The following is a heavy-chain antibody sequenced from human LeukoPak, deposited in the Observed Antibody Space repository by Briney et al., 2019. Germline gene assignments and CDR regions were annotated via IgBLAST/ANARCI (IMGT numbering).Heavy chain of an antibody. Sequence: SETLSLTCAVSGGTINSRTNYWGWIRPPPRQGLEWVRNIYDSGSTFYNPSLKSRITISIDTSNNQFSLKLSSVTAADTAVYSGAGIYYDSRGYYDEFNYGGQGTLVTVSS. V-gene: IGHV4-39*01. J-gene: IGHJ4*02. CDR1: GGTINSRTNY. D-gene: IGHD3-22*01. CDR3: AGIYYDSRGYYDEFNY. CDR2: IYDSGST.